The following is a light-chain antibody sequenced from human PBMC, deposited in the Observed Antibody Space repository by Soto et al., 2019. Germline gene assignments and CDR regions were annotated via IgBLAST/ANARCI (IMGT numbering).Light chain of an antibody. CDR3: QHSKTYPRT. CDR1: QAVPNN. CDR2: EES. V-gene: IGKV1-9*01. J-gene: IGKJ4*01. Sequence: DIHLTQSPSFLSASVGDRVTITCRPSQAVPNNMAWYQQKPGKPPKLLIYEESTLHSGVPSRFSGRKSGIQFTLTIHSLQPEDFASYFSQHSKTYPRTFGGGTKVEIK.